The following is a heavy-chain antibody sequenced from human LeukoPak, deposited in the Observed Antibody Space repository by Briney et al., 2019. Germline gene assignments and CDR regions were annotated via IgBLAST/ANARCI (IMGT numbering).Heavy chain of an antibody. J-gene: IGHJ3*02. V-gene: IGHV1-46*01. D-gene: IGHD3-22*01. CDR1: GYTFTSYY. Sequence: ASVKVSCKASGYTFTSYYMHWVRQAPGQGLEWMGIINPSGGSTSYTQKFLGRVTMTRDTSTSTVYMELSSLRSEDTAVYYCARVKPNYYDSSAYGTFDIWGQGTMVTVSS. CDR3: ARVKPNYYDSSAYGTFDI. CDR2: INPSGGST.